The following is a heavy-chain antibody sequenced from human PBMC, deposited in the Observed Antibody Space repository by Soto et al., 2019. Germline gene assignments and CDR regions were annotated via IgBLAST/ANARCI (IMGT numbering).Heavy chain of an antibody. CDR3: GGLAPEGGGGYSYFYMYV. J-gene: IGHJ6*03. CDR2: IYYSGST. CDR1: GGSISSSSYY. D-gene: IGHD3-16*01. Sequence: SETLSLTCTVSGGSISSSSYYWGWIRQPPGKGLEWIGSIYYSGSTYYNPSLKSRVTISVDTSKNQFSLKLSSVTAADTAVYYCGGLAPEGGGGYSYFYMYVWGKGTTVTVSS. V-gene: IGHV4-39*01.